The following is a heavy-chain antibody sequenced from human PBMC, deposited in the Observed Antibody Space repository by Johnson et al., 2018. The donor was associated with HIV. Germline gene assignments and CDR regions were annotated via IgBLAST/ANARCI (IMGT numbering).Heavy chain of an antibody. J-gene: IGHJ3*01. CDR3: ARDGESQQLPLGDAFDV. Sequence: EVQLVESGGDLVKPGGSLRLSCAASGFTFDDYAMHWVRQAPGKGLAWVPGISWNSGSIGYADSVKGRFTISRDNAKNSLYLQMNSLRAEDTALYYCARDGESQQLPLGDAFDVWGQGTMVIVSS. V-gene: IGHV3-9*01. CDR1: GFTFDDYA. CDR2: ISWNSGSI. D-gene: IGHD6-13*01.